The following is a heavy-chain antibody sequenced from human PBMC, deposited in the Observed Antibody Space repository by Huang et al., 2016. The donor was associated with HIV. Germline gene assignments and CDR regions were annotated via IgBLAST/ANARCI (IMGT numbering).Heavy chain of an antibody. D-gene: IGHD3-3*01. Sequence: QMRFQESGPGLVKPSGTLSLTCNVSGGSINTGRSYWGWIRQPPGKGLEWVGSLYYTGRKHYDPSLKGRLTMSADTSKNQFSQNLSSVTAADTAIYYCARNHDFWRGRMFAISYFDVWGRGTLVTVAS. V-gene: IGHV4-39*01. CDR2: LYYTGRK. J-gene: IGHJ2*01. CDR3: ARNHDFWRGRMFAISYFDV. CDR1: GGSINTGRSY.